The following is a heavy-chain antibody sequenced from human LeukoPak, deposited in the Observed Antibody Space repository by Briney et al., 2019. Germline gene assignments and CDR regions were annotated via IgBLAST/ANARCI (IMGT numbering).Heavy chain of an antibody. D-gene: IGHD3-22*01. J-gene: IGHJ4*02. V-gene: IGHV3-23*01. CDR2: ISGSGGST. CDR1: GFTFSSYA. CDR3: AKGAYDSSGYYYFDY. Sequence: GGSLRLSCAASGFTFSSYAMSWVRQAPGKGLEWVSAISGSGGSTYYADSVKCRFTISRYNSKNTLYLQMNSLRAEDTAVYYCAKGAYDSSGYYYFDYWGQGTLVTVSS.